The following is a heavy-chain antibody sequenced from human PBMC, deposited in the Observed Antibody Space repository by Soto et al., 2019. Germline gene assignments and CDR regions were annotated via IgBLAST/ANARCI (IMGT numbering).Heavy chain of an antibody. D-gene: IGHD3-3*01. CDR2: IYYSGST. V-gene: IGHV4-30-4*01. CDR3: ARGGTHYDFWSGPRDAFDI. J-gene: IGHJ3*02. Sequence: SETLSLTCTVSGGSISSGYYYWSWIRQPPGKGLEWIGYIYYSGSTYYNPSLKSRVTISVDTSKNQFSLKLSSVTAADTAVYYCARGGTHYDFWSGPRDAFDIWGQGTMVTVSS. CDR1: GGSISSGYYY.